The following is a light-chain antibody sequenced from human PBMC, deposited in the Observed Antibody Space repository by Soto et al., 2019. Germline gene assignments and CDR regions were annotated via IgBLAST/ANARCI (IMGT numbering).Light chain of an antibody. V-gene: IGLV7-43*01. J-gene: IGLJ3*02. CDR2: STT. CDR3: LLYYGGSWV. CDR1: TGAVTSGYY. Sequence: QAVVTQEPSLTVSPGGTVTLTCTSSTGAVTSGYYPCWFQQKPEQAPRALIYSTTNKQSWTPARFSGSLLAGKAALTLSGVQPEDEAEYYCLLYYGGSWVFGGGTKLTVL.